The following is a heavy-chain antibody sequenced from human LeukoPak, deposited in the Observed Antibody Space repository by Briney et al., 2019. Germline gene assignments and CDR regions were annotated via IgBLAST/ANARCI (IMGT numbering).Heavy chain of an antibody. CDR2: VYYSGTT. CDR3: AKGPRGWPAAQVYFDY. V-gene: IGHV4-59*08. J-gene: IGHJ4*02. D-gene: IGHD3-10*01. CDR1: GGSISTYY. Sequence: PSETLSLTCTVSGGSISTYYWGWIRQPPGKGLEWFGDVYYSGTTNYNPSLRSRVTISVDTSKNQFSLKLTSVTAADTAVYYCAKGPRGWPAAQVYFDYWGQGTLVTVSS.